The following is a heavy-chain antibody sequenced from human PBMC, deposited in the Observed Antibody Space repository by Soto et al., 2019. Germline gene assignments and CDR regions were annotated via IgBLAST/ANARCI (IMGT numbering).Heavy chain of an antibody. Sequence: GGSLRLSCAASGFNFRGEAMAWVRQAPGKGLEWISALTPGGETTYYINSVKGRFTISRDNAKDTLFLQMNSLTDADTAIYYCVKDSPVSGKYQDLDYSGQGTLVTVSS. CDR3: VKDSPVSGKYQDLDY. CDR2: LTPGGETT. D-gene: IGHD1-26*01. V-gene: IGHV3-23*01. CDR1: GFNFRGEA. J-gene: IGHJ4*02.